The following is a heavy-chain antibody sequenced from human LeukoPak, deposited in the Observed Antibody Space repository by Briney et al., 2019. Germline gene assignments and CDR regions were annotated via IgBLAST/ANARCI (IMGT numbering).Heavy chain of an antibody. D-gene: IGHD6-13*01. CDR1: GFTFSNAW. J-gene: IGHJ5*02. CDR2: IKSKTDGGTT. CDR3: TTSYSGNSWYDWFGP. V-gene: IGHV3-15*01. Sequence: GGSLRLSCAASGFTFSNAWMSWVRQAPGKGLEWVGRIKSKTDGGTTDYAAPVKGRFTISRDDSKDTSYLQMNSLKSEDTALYFCTTSYSGNSWYDWFGPWGQGTLVTVSS.